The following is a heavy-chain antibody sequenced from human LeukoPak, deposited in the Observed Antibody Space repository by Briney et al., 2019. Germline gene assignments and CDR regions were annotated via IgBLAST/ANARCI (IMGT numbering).Heavy chain of an antibody. Sequence: GGSLRLSCAASGFTFSNYWMSWVRQAPGKGLEWVANIIQDGSEKYYVDSVKGRFTISRDDAKSSLYPQMNSLRAEDTAVYYCAREGGWYTDYWGQGTLVTVSS. D-gene: IGHD6-19*01. CDR3: AREGGWYTDY. CDR1: GFTFSNYW. CDR2: IIQDGSEK. J-gene: IGHJ4*02. V-gene: IGHV3-7*01.